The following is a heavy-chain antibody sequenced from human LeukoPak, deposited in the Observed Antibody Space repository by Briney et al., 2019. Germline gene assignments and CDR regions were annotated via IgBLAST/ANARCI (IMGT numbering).Heavy chain of an antibody. CDR2: MNPNSGNT. V-gene: IGHV1-8*01. CDR1: GYTFTSYD. D-gene: IGHD2-15*01. J-gene: IGHJ1*01. Sequence: GASVKVSCEASGYTFTSYDINWVRQATGQGLEWMGWMNPNSGNTGYAQKFQGRVTMTRNTSISTAYMELSSLRSEDTAVYYCARGPRYCSGGSCYFYFQHWGQGTLVTVSS. CDR3: ARGPRYCSGGSCYFYFQH.